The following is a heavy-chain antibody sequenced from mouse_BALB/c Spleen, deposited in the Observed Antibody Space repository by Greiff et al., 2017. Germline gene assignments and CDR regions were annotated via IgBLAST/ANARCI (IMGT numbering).Heavy chain of an antibody. J-gene: IGHJ2*01. V-gene: IGHV1-80*01. D-gene: IGHD3-2*01. Sequence: QVQLKQSGAELVRPGSSVKISCKASGYAFSSYWMNWVKQRPGQGLEWIGQIYPGDGDTNYNGKFKGKATLTADKSSSTAYMQLSSLTSEDSAVYFCARRTARASFDYWGQGTTLTVSS. CDR2: IYPGDGDT. CDR1: GYAFSSYW. CDR3: ARRTARASFDY.